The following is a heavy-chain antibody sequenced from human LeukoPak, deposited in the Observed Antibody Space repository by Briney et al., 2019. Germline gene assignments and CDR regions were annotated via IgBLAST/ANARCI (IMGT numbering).Heavy chain of an antibody. Sequence: ASVKVSCKASGYTFTGYYMHWVRQAPGQGLEWMGWINPNSGGTNYAQKFQGRVTMTRDTSISTAYMELSRLRSDDTAVYYCAREALWFGEFSDYWGQGTLVTVSS. CDR2: INPNSGGT. D-gene: IGHD3-10*01. J-gene: IGHJ4*02. CDR3: AREALWFGEFSDY. V-gene: IGHV1-2*02. CDR1: GYTFTGYY.